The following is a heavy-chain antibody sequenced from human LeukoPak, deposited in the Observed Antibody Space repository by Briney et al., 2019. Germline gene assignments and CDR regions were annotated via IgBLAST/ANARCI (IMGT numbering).Heavy chain of an antibody. CDR3: AREVATYDYYYYMDV. CDR2: INWNGDST. Sequence: RTGGSLRLSCAASGFTFDDYGMSWVRQAPGKGLEWVSNINWNGDSTGYADSVKGRFTISRDNGKNSPYLQMNSLRAEDTALYYCAREVATYDYYYYMDVWGKGTTVTVSS. D-gene: IGHD5-12*01. V-gene: IGHV3-20*04. J-gene: IGHJ6*03. CDR1: GFTFDDYG.